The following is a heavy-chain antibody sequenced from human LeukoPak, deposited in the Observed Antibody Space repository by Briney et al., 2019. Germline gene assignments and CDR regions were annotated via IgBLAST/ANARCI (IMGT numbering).Heavy chain of an antibody. D-gene: IGHD3-10*01. J-gene: IGHJ5*02. CDR2: IFYSGST. CDR1: GGSISSHC. CDR3: ARAGPWQIDP. Sequence: SETLSLTCTVSGGSISSHCWSWVRQPPGKGLEWIGHIFYSGSTNYNPSLKSRVTISVDRSKNQFSLKLSSVTTADTAVYYCARAGPWQIDPWGQGTLVTVSS. V-gene: IGHV4-59*11.